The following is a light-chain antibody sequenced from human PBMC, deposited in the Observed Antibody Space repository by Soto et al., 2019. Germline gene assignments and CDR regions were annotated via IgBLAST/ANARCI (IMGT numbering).Light chain of an antibody. CDR1: QSVSSN. J-gene: IGKJ1*01. CDR3: QQYNNWPRT. CDR2: GAS. Sequence: EIVMTQSPATLSVSPGERATLSCRASQSVSSNLAGYQQKPGQAPRLLIYGASTRPTGIPARFSGSGSGTEFTLTISSLQSEDFAVYYCQQYNNWPRTFGQGTKVEIK. V-gene: IGKV3-15*01.